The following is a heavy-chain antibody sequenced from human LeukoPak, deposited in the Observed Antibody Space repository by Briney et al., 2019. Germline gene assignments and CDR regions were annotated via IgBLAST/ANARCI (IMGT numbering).Heavy chain of an antibody. J-gene: IGHJ5*02. Sequence: TETLSLTCTVSGGSTSSGDFYWSWIRQAPGKGLEWIGYIYYSGKTDSNPSLKSRIIISVDTSKNQFSLQLSSVTAADTAVYYCARDKGLLWDGAPVGSNWFDPWGQGTLVTVSS. CDR2: IYYSGKT. D-gene: IGHD3-10*01. CDR3: ARDKGLLWDGAPVGSNWFDP. CDR1: GGSTSSGDFY. V-gene: IGHV4-30-4*08.